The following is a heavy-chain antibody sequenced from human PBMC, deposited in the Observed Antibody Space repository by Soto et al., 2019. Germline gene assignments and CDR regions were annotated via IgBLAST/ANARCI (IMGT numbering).Heavy chain of an antibody. V-gene: IGHV3-72*01. CDR2: SNNKGNSYTT. Sequence: EVQLVESGGGLVQPGGSLRLSCAASGITFTHHSMDWVRQAPGKGLEWVGRSNNKGNSYTTRYAASVKGTFTISRDDSKNSLYLQMNSLKTEDTAVYYCTLQGNSLDYWGQGTRVTVSS. D-gene: IGHD1-7*01. CDR1: GITFTHHS. J-gene: IGHJ4*02. CDR3: TLQGNSLDY.